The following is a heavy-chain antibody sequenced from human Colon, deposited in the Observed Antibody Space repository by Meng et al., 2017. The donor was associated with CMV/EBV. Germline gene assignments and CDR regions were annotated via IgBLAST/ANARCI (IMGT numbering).Heavy chain of an antibody. D-gene: IGHD3-3*01. CDR2: INPVTGDT. J-gene: IGHJ4*02. V-gene: IGHV1-2*02. CDR3: ATFGGDFDY. Sequence: GQLGKSGAEGKEPGASGKVSCKTSGYTFNGYFMHWVRQAPGQGLEWMGWINPVTGDTSYAQKFQVRVTMTRDTSISTAYMELSSLRSDDTAVYYCATFGGDFDYWGQGTLVTVSS. CDR1: GYTFNGYF.